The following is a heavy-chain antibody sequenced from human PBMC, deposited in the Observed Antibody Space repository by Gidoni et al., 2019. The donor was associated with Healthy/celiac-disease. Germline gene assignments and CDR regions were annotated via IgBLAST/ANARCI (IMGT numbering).Heavy chain of an antibody. Sequence: QVQLVQSGAEVKKPGSSVKVSCKASGGTFSSYAISWVRQAPGQGLEWMGGIIPIFGTANYAQKFQGRVTITADKSTSTAYMELSSLRSEDTAVYYCARDPHRGGDYGDRYFDYWGQGTLVTVSS. J-gene: IGHJ4*02. CDR1: GGTFSSYA. CDR3: ARDPHRGGDYGDRYFDY. V-gene: IGHV1-69*06. D-gene: IGHD4-17*01. CDR2: IIPIFGTA.